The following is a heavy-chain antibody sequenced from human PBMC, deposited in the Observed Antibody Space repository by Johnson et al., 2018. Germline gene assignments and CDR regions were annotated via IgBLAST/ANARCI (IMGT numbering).Heavy chain of an antibody. CDR2: ISGSGGST. V-gene: IGHV3-23*01. J-gene: IGHJ6*03. CDR1: GFTFSSYA. D-gene: IGHD4-17*01. CDR3: AKDTYGDYVRGYYYYMDV. Sequence: VQLLETGGGLVQXGGSLRLSCAASGFTFSSYAMSWVRQAPGKGLEWVSAISGSGGSTYYADSVKGRFTISRDNSKNTLYLQMNSLRAEDTAVYYCAKDTYGDYVRGYYYYMDVWGKGTTVTVSS.